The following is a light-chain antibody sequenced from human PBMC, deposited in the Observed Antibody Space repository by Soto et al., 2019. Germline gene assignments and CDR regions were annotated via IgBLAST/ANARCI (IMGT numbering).Light chain of an antibody. J-gene: IGKJ1*01. CDR1: QSVSSN. V-gene: IGKV3-15*01. Sequence: EIVMAQSPATLSVSPGERATLSCRASQSVSSNLAWYQQKPGQAPRLLIYGASTRATGIPARFSGSGSGTEFTLTISSLQSEDFAVYYCQQYNNSPPKWTFGHETKVDIK. CDR2: GAS. CDR3: QQYNNSPPKWT.